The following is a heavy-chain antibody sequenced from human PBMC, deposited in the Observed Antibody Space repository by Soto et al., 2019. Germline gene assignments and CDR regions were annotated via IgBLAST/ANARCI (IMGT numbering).Heavy chain of an antibody. D-gene: IGHD3-10*01. J-gene: IGHJ4*02. Sequence: EVQLLESGGGLVQPGGSLRLSCAASGFTFSTYAMSWVRQAPXXXXEWVSSISDSGGRTNYADSVKGRFTISRDNSKXXXXXXXXXXXXXXXXXXXXXXXXXTXWXPGGDWGQGTLVTVSS. CDR3: XXXXXTXWXPGGD. CDR2: ISDSGGRT. V-gene: IGHV3-23*01. CDR1: GFTFSTYA.